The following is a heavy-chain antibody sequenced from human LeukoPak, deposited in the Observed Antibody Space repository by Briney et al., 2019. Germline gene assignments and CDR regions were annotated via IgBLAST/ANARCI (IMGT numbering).Heavy chain of an antibody. CDR3: ARRPPYSSGWYNFDQ. Sequence: GSLRLSCAASGFTFSSYAMSWVRQPPGKGLEWIGSIYYSGSTYYNPSLKSRVTISVDTSKNQFSLKLSSVTAADTAVYYCARRPPYSSGWYNFDQWGQGTLVTVSS. CDR2: IYYSGST. CDR1: GFTFSSYA. V-gene: IGHV4-39*01. D-gene: IGHD6-19*01. J-gene: IGHJ4*02.